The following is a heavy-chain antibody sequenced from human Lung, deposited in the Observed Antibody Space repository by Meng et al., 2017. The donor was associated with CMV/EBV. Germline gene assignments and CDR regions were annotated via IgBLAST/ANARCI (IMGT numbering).Heavy chain of an antibody. D-gene: IGHD1-26*01. CDR1: GGSISTNY. CDR3: AGPDHMGASPHDPFDI. Sequence: SXTLSLXCTVSGGSISTNYWSWVRQPPGGGLEYIGHNSYTGNTRYNPSLKSRVTISMDTSKNQFSLKLNSVTTADMAMYYCAGPDHMGASPHDPFDIWGQGXMVTVSS. CDR2: NSYTGNT. J-gene: IGHJ3*02. V-gene: IGHV4-59*01.